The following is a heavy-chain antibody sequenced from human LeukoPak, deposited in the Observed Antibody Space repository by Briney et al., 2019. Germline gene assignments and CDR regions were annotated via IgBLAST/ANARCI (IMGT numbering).Heavy chain of an antibody. CDR1: GGTFSSYA. Sequence: ASVKVSCKASGGTFSSYAISWVRQAPGQGLEWMGVIIPTFGTPNYAHNFQARVTISAVESTKTAYMELNSLRSEDTAMYYCARFANVEMASIEGDYFFDSWGQGTLVTVSS. V-gene: IGHV1-69*13. D-gene: IGHD5-24*01. J-gene: IGHJ4*02. CDR3: ARFANVEMASIEGDYFFDS. CDR2: IIPTFGTP.